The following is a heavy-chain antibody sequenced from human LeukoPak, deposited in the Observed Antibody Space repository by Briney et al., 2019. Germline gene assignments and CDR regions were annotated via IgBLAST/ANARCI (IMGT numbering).Heavy chain of an antibody. J-gene: IGHJ4*02. V-gene: IGHV3-74*01. Sequence: GGSLRLSCAASGFTFNNYFMHWVRQAPGKGLVWVSRITSDGSGTNYADSVKGRFTISRDNAKNTLYLQMNSLRVEDTAVYYCVNLEYCIPSSGKPWGQGTLVTVSS. CDR2: ITSDGSGT. D-gene: IGHD2/OR15-2a*01. CDR3: VNLEYCIPSSGKP. CDR1: GFTFNNYF.